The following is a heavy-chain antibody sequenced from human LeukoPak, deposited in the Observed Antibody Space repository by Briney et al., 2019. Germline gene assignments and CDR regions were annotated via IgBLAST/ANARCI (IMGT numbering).Heavy chain of an antibody. V-gene: IGHV1-18*01. CDR3: ARDYSSSPARFDP. CDR1: GGTFSSYA. Sequence: ASVKVSCKASGGTFSSYAISWVRQAPGQGLEWMGWISAYNGNTNYAQKLQGRVTMTTDTSTSTAYMELRSLRSDDTAVYYCARDYSSSPARFDPWGQGTLVTVSS. J-gene: IGHJ5*02. D-gene: IGHD6-13*01. CDR2: ISAYNGNT.